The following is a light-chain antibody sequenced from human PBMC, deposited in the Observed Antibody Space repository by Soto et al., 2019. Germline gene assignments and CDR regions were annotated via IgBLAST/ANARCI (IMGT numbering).Light chain of an antibody. J-gene: IGKJ1*01. CDR3: HQYDSSPWT. V-gene: IGKV3-20*01. Sequence: EIVLTQSPDTLSLSPGERATLSCRASQSVSSYYLAWHQQKTGQTPRLLIYIASTRAPGIPDRFRGSGSGTHFTLTISRLEPEDFAVYYCHQYDSSPWTFGQGTKVDIK. CDR1: QSVSSYY. CDR2: IAS.